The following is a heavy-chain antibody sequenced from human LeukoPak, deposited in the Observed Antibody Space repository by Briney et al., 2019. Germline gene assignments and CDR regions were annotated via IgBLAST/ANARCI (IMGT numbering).Heavy chain of an antibody. V-gene: IGHV4-4*02. J-gene: IGHJ5*02. D-gene: IGHD3-16*01. CDR3: ARGDYYAGGGRNWFDP. Sequence: SSGTLSLTCAVSGGPITSSNWWSWVRQPPGKGLEWIGEIYHSGSTNYNPSLKSRVSVAVDKSKNHFSLKLSSVTAADTAVFYCARGDYYAGGGRNWFDPWSQGTLVTVSS. CDR1: GGPITSSNW. CDR2: IYHSGST.